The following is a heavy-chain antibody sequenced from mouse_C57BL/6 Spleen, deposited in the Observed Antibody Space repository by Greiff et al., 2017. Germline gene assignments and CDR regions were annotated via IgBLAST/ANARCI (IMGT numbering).Heavy chain of an antibody. CDR2: INPSTGGT. CDR3: TRRDSNYRPWFAG. J-gene: IGHJ3*01. CDR1: GYSFTGYY. D-gene: IGHD2-5*01. V-gene: IGHV1-42*01. Sequence: EVQLQQSGPELVKPGASVKISCKASGYSFTGYYMNWVKQSPEKSLEWIGEINPSTGGTTYNQKFKAKATLTVDKSSSTAYMQLKSLTSEDSAVYCCTRRDSNYRPWFAGWGQGALVAVSA.